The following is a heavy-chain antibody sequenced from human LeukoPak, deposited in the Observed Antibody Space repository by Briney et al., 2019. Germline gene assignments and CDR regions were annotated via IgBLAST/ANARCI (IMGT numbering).Heavy chain of an antibody. D-gene: IGHD3-10*01. CDR1: GFTVSSNY. Sequence: GGSLRLSCAASGFTVSSNYMSWVRQAPGKGLEWVSVIYSGGSTYYADSVKGRFTISRDNSKNTLYLQMNSLRAEDTAVYYCASTYYYGSGSSYRDYWAREPWSPSPQ. CDR2: IYSGGST. J-gene: IGHJ4*02. CDR3: ASTYYYGSGSSYRDY. V-gene: IGHV3-66*02.